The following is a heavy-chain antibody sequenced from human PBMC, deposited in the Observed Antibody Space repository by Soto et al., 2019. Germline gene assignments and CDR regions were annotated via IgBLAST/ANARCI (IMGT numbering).Heavy chain of an antibody. Sequence: SETLSLTCAVSGGSISSSNWWSFVRQPPGKGLEWIGEIYHSGSTNYNPSLKSRVTISVDKSKNQFSLKLSSVTAADTAVYYCARPSPYYYYGMDVWGQGTTVTVSS. V-gene: IGHV4-4*02. CDR2: IYHSGST. CDR3: ARPSPYYYYGMDV. J-gene: IGHJ6*02. CDR1: GGSISSSNW.